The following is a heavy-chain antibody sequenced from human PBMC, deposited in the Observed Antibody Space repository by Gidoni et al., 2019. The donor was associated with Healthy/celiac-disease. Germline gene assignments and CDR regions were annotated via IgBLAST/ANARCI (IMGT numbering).Heavy chain of an antibody. J-gene: IGHJ6*02. V-gene: IGHV3-33*01. D-gene: IGHD3-16*01. CDR2: IGYDGGNK. CDR1: GCTFSSYA. Sequence: QVQLVESGGGVVQPGRSLSLSCAASGCTFSSYAIHWVRQAPGKGLEWVAVIGYDGGNKYYADSVKGRFTISRDNSKNTLYLQMNSLRAEDTAVYYCARGGEGGYYYYGKDVWGQGTTVTVSS. CDR3: ARGGEGGYYYYGKDV.